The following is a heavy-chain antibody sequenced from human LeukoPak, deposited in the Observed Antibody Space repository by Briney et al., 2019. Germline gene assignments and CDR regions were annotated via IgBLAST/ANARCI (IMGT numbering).Heavy chain of an antibody. J-gene: IGHJ6*02. CDR3: ARERQQLVPYYYYGMDV. CDR1: GFTFSSYG. V-gene: IGHV3-33*01. Sequence: GGSLRLSCAASGFTFSSYGMHWVRQAPGKGLEWVAVIWYDGNNKYYADSVKGRFTISRDNSKNTLYLQMNSLRAEDTAVYYCARERQQLVPYYYYGMDVWGQGTTVTVSS. D-gene: IGHD6-13*01. CDR2: IWYDGNNK.